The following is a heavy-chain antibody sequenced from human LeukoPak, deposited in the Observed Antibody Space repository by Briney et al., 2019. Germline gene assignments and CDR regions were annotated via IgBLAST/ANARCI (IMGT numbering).Heavy chain of an antibody. CDR2: ISGSGGST. J-gene: IGHJ4*02. Sequence: GGSLRLSCAASGFTVSSNYMSWVRQAPGKGLEWVSAISGSGGSTYYADSVRGRFTISRDNSKNTLYLQMNSLRAEDTAVYYCARGPSGYHNTGGQGTLVTVSS. CDR3: ARGPSGYHNT. V-gene: IGHV3-23*01. CDR1: GFTVSSNY. D-gene: IGHD5-12*01.